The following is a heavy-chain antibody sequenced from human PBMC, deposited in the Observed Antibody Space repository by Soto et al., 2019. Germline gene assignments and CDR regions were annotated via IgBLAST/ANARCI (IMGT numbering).Heavy chain of an antibody. CDR3: ARGLNSDGYYSP. D-gene: IGHD3-22*01. Sequence: QVQLVQSGAEVKEPGASVKVSCKASGYILTSNYLHWVRQAPGQGLEWMGIINPSGDATTYAQKYQGRVTMKKDTSTNTAYMELSGLTSDDTAVYYCARGLNSDGYYSPWGQGTLVTVSS. J-gene: IGHJ4*02. CDR2: INPSGDAT. CDR1: GYILTSNY. V-gene: IGHV1-46*01.